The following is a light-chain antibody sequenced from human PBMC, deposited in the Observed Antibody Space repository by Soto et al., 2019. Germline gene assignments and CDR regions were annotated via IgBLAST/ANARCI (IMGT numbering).Light chain of an antibody. Sequence: EIVMTQAPSTLSVSPGERATLSCRASQSSSTNLAWYQQKPGQAPRLLIFGASTRASGIPVRFSGSGSGTELNLTISRLQAEDFAFYHCQHYDATPLTFGGGTKVEIK. CDR3: QHYDATPLT. V-gene: IGKV3-15*01. CDR2: GAS. CDR1: QSSSTN. J-gene: IGKJ4*01.